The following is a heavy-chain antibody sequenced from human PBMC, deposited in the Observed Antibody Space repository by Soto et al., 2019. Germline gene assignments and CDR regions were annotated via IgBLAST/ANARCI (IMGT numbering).Heavy chain of an antibody. V-gene: IGHV3-48*01. Sequence: EVQLAESGGNLVQPGGSLRLSCAASGFTFSSYPMNWVRQAPGKGLEWISYIGGSSGTIYYADSVKGRFTISRDNAKNSLFLQMNSLRAEDTAVYYCAREGLSSNWLNWFDPWGQGTLVTVSS. D-gene: IGHD6-13*01. J-gene: IGHJ5*02. CDR3: AREGLSSNWLNWFDP. CDR2: IGGSSGTI. CDR1: GFTFSSYP.